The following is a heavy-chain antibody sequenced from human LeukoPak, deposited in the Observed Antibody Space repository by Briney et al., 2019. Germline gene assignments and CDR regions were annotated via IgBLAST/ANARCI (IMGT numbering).Heavy chain of an antibody. Sequence: GGSLRLSCAVSGLTFSDYSMPWVRQAPGKGLFWVSGISAGGGSTYYADSVKGRFTISRDNSRNTLYLQMNRLSAEDTAVYYCAKDAAGPEYWGQGTLVTVSS. CDR2: ISAGGGST. CDR1: GLTFSDYS. D-gene: IGHD6-13*01. J-gene: IGHJ4*02. V-gene: IGHV3-23*01. CDR3: AKDAAGPEY.